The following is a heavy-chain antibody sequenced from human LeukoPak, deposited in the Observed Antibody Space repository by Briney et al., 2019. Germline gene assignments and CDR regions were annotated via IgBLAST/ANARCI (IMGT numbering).Heavy chain of an antibody. J-gene: IGHJ5*02. CDR2: INAGTGNT. CDR3: ARGRDGYIPYNWFDP. CDR1: GYTFTSYA. Sequence: ASGKVSCKASGYTFTSYAMHWVRQAPGQRLGWMGWINAGTGNTKFSQEFQGRVTFTRDTSASTAYMELTGLRSEDMAVYYCARGRDGYIPYNWFDPWGQGTLVTVSS. D-gene: IGHD5-24*01. V-gene: IGHV1-3*03.